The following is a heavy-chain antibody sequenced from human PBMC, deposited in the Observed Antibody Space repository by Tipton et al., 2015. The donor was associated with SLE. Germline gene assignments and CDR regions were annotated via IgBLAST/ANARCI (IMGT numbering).Heavy chain of an antibody. CDR1: GGSISSSSYY. Sequence: TLSLTCTVSGGSISSSSYYWGWIRQPPGKGLEWIGSIYYSGSTYYNPSLKSRVTISVDTSKNQFSLKLSSVTAADTAVYYCARGTVARGRYNQRGLLSSLSALDIWGQGTMVTVSS. CDR2: IYYSGST. CDR3: ARGTVARGRYNQRGLLSSLSALDI. V-gene: IGHV4-39*07. D-gene: IGHD3-10*01. J-gene: IGHJ3*02.